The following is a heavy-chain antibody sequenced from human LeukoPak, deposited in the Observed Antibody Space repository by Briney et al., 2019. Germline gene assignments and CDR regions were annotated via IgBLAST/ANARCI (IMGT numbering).Heavy chain of an antibody. V-gene: IGHV3-23*01. Sequence: PGGSLRLSCAASGFTFSSYAMSWVRQAPGMGLEWVSSIGGSGDITYYADSVKGRFTISRDNSKNTLYLQMNSLRAEDTAVYYCARDIDNGDYVVYWGQGTLVTVSS. CDR2: IGGSGDIT. D-gene: IGHD4-17*01. J-gene: IGHJ4*02. CDR1: GFTFSSYA. CDR3: ARDIDNGDYVVY.